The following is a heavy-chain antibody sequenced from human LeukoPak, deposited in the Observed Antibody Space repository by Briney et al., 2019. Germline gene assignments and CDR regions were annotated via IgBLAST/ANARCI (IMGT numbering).Heavy chain of an antibody. Sequence: SETLSLTCTVSGGSISSYYWSWIRQPAGKGLEWIGRIYTSGSTNYNPSLKSRVTMSVDTSKNQFSLKLSSVTAADTAVYYCARDSGYSSGWRYYYYGMDVWGQGTTVTVSS. J-gene: IGHJ6*02. CDR3: ARDSGYSSGWRYYYYGMDV. D-gene: IGHD6-19*01. CDR2: IYTSGST. CDR1: GGSISSYY. V-gene: IGHV4-4*07.